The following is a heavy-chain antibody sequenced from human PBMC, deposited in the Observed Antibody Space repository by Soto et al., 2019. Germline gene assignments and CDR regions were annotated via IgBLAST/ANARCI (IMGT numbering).Heavy chain of an antibody. J-gene: IGHJ3*01. CDR2: ISDNGGST. Sequence: GGSLRLSCAAPGFTFRSLGMSWVRQAPGKGLEWVSGISDNGGSTYYADSVKGRFTISRDNSKNTVSLQMNSLKVEDTAVYYCAKDGVGITAFDVWGQGTMVTVSS. CDR1: GFTFRSLG. D-gene: IGHD1-26*01. CDR3: AKDGVGITAFDV. V-gene: IGHV3-23*01.